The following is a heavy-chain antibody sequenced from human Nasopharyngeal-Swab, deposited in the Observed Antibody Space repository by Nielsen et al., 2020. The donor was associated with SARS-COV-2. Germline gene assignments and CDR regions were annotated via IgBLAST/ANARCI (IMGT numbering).Heavy chain of an antibody. V-gene: IGHV4-59*01. CDR2: IYYSGST. J-gene: IGHJ4*02. Sequence: WIRQPPGKGLEWIGYIYYSGSTNYNPSLKSRVTISVDTSKNQFSLKLSSVTAAVTAVYYCARGGSGWSTTFDYWGQGTLVTVSS. D-gene: IGHD6-19*01. CDR3: ARGGSGWSTTFDY.